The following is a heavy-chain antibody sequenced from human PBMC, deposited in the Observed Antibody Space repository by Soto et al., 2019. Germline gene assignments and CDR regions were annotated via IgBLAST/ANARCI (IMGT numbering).Heavy chain of an antibody. D-gene: IGHD6-19*01. V-gene: IGHV4-34*01. J-gene: IGHJ5*02. CDR1: SESLRGYY. Sequence: SETLSLTCAVSSESLRGYYLTWIRQSPGKGLEWIGEISQSGFTNYNPSLESRVNMSVDTSKSQFSLHLTSVTAADTAVYYCARGLFSSGWYSYFDPWGQGTPVTVSS. CDR3: ARGLFSSGWYSYFDP. CDR2: ISQSGFT.